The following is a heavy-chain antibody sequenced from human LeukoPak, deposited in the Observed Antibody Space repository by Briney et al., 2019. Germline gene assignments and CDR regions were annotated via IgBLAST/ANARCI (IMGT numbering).Heavy chain of an antibody. CDR3: AKEVGGTTYYFDS. J-gene: IGHJ4*02. Sequence: GASVKVSCKASGGTFTSYAVSWVRQAPGQGLEWMGAIIPIFDTTNYAQKFQAGVTITTDESTSTAYMELSSLRSEDTAVYYCAKEVGGTTYYFDSWGQGTLVTVSS. D-gene: IGHD1-14*01. V-gene: IGHV1-69*05. CDR2: IIPIFDTT. CDR1: GGTFTSYA.